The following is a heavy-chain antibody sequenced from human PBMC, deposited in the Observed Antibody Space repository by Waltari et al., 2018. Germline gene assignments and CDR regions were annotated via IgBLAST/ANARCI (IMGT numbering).Heavy chain of an antibody. Sequence: QVQLVQSGAEVKKPGASVKVSCKASGYTFTGYYMHWLRQAPGQGLEWMGRINPNSGGTNYAQKFQGRVTMTRDTSISTAYMELSRLRSDDTAVYYCAREYYYASGAKFQHWGQGTLVTVSS. V-gene: IGHV1-2*06. CDR3: AREYYYASGAKFQH. D-gene: IGHD3-10*01. CDR2: INPNSGGT. CDR1: GYTFTGYY. J-gene: IGHJ1*01.